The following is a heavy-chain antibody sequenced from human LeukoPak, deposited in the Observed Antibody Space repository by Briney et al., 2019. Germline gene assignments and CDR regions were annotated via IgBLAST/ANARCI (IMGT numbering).Heavy chain of an antibody. CDR3: ARESRQQLAREFFQH. D-gene: IGHD6-13*01. CDR2: ISSSSSYI. Sequence: GGSLRLSCAASGFTFSSYSMNWVRQAPGKGLEWVSSISSSSSYIYYADSVKGRFTISRDNAKNSLYLQMNSLRSEDTAVYYCARESRQQLAREFFQHWGQGTLVTVSS. CDR1: GFTFSSYS. J-gene: IGHJ1*01. V-gene: IGHV3-21*04.